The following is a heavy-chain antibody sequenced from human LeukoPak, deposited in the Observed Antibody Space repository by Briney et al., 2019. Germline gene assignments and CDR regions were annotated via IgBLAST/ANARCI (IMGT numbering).Heavy chain of an antibody. Sequence: ASETLSLTCTVSGGSISSSSYYWGWIRQPPGKGLEWIGSIYYSGSTYYNPSLKSRVTISVDTSKNQFSLKLSSVTAADTAVYYCARGEEQKKRGTLWFGDPNGFAFDIWGQGTMVTVSS. CDR1: GGSISSSSYY. CDR2: IYYSGST. CDR3: ARGEEQKKRGTLWFGDPNGFAFDI. D-gene: IGHD3-10*01. V-gene: IGHV4-39*07. J-gene: IGHJ3*02.